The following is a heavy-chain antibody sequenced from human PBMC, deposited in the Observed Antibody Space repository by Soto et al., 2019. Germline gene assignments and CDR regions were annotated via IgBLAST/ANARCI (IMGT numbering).Heavy chain of an antibody. CDR1: GGSFSGYY. J-gene: IGHJ4*02. D-gene: IGHD3-10*01. V-gene: IGHV4-34*01. CDR2: INHSGST. Sequence: QVQLQQWGAGLLKPSETLSLTCAVYGGSFSGYYWSWIRQPPGKGLEWIGEINHSGSTNYNPSLKSRVTISVDMSKNQFSLKLSSVTAADTAVYYCARGRRMVRGVIKGGLDYWGQGTLVTVSS. CDR3: ARGRRMVRGVIKGGLDY.